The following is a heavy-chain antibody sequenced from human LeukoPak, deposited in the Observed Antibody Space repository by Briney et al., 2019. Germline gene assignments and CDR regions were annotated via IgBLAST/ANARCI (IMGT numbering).Heavy chain of an antibody. CDR2: ISSSSNVI. J-gene: IGHJ4*02. CDR1: GFSFDIYE. CDR3: AGSRYPEPQDLDY. Sequence: GGSLRLSCAASGFSFDIYEMTWVRQAPGKGLEWISFISSSSNVIYYADSVKGRFTISRDNGENSLYLQMKSPRAEDTAVYYCAGSRYPEPQDLDYWGQGTPVIVSS. D-gene: IGHD2-15*01. V-gene: IGHV3-48*03.